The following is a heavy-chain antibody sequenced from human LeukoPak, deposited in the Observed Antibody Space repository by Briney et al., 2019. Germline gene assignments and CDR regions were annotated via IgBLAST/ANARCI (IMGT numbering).Heavy chain of an antibody. CDR2: VYPGDSDS. J-gene: IGHJ3*02. CDR3: ARHPRDSSGYDHAFDI. V-gene: IGHV5-51*01. CDR1: GYSFSTHW. D-gene: IGHD3-22*01. Sequence: GESLKISCQGSGYSFSTHWIGWVRQMPGTGLEWMGIVYPGDSDSKYSPSFQGQVTISADKSISAAYLQWSSLKASDTAMYYCARHPRDSSGYDHAFDIWGQGTMVTVSS.